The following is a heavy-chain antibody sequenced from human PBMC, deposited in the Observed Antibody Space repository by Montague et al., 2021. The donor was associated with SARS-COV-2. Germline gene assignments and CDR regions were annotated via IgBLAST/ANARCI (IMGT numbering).Heavy chain of an antibody. V-gene: IGHV4-39*02. D-gene: IGHD3-16*01. J-gene: IGHJ6*02. Sequence: SETLSLTCTISGGSNGKRSYYWTRMHPPPEEGLEWIVNIHYDGRTSYNPSLRSRVSVSVDTSKNDFSLNVRSVTAADTAVYYCARVEVWDGVDVWGQGTTVTVSS. CDR1: GGSNGKRSYY. CDR3: ARVEVWDGVDV. CDR2: IHYDGRT.